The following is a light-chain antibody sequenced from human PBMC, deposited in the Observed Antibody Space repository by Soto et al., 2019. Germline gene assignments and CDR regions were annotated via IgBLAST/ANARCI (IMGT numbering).Light chain of an antibody. J-gene: IGKJ1*01. Sequence: EIVLTQSPATLSVFPGEKATLSCGASQSVSNNLAWYHQKPGQAPRIIIFGASGRATGIPDRFSGSGSGTDFTLTISRLEPEDFAVYYCQQYGSLSWTFGQGTRVEIK. CDR2: GAS. CDR1: QSVSNN. V-gene: IGKV3-20*01. CDR3: QQYGSLSWT.